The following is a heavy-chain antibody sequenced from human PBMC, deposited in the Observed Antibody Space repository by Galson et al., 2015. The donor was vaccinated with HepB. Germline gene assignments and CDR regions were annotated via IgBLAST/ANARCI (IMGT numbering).Heavy chain of an antibody. CDR1: GGSISGDY. CDR2: IYYTGTT. J-gene: IGHJ3*02. D-gene: IGHD2-15*01. CDR3: ARATGCSGGTCYSSVGGAFDI. Sequence: TLSLTCTVSGGSISGDYWSWTRQPPGKGLEWIGYIYYTGTTNYNPSLRSRVTISVDRSKSKFSLRLNSVSAADTAVYYCARATGCSGGTCYSSVGGAFDIWGQGTMLTVSS. V-gene: IGHV4-59*01.